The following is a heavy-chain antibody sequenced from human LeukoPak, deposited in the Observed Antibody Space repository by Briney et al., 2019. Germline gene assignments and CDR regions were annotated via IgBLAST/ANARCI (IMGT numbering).Heavy chain of an antibody. V-gene: IGHV1-69*13. CDR3: ARGDFTRGYYGSGSYLGPAFDY. CDR2: IIPGFGTA. Sequence: SVKVSCKASGYTFTGYYMHWVRQAPGQGLEWMGGIIPGFGTANYAQKFQGRVTITADESTSTAYMELSSLRSEDTAVYYCARGDFTRGYYGSGSYLGPAFDYWGQGTLVTVSS. CDR1: GYTFTGYY. J-gene: IGHJ4*02. D-gene: IGHD3-10*01.